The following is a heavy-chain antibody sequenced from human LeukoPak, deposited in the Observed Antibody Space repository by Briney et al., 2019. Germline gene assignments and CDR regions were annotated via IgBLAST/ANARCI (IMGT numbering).Heavy chain of an antibody. CDR3: ARDSHNPYYDILTGYYSG. CDR1: GFTFSSYG. V-gene: IGHV3-33*01. J-gene: IGHJ4*02. D-gene: IGHD3-9*01. Sequence: GGSLRLSCAASGFTFSSYGMHWVRQAPGKGLEWVAVIWYDGSNKYYADSVKGRFTIPRDNSKNTLYLQMNSLRAEDTAVYYCARDSHNPYYDILTGYYSGWGQGTLVTVSS. CDR2: IWYDGSNK.